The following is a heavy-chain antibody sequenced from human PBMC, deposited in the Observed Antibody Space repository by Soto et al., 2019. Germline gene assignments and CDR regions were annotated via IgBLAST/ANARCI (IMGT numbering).Heavy chain of an antibody. CDR3: ARSAIVVVTAFYFDY. V-gene: IGHV4-30-4*01. Sequence: QVQLQESGPGLVKPSQTLSLTCTVSGGSISSGDYYWSWIRQPPGKGLEWIGYIYYSGSTYYNPSLKSRVTISVDTSKNQFSLKLSSVTAADTAVCYCARSAIVVVTAFYFDYWGQGTLVTVSS. CDR1: GGSISSGDYY. CDR2: IYYSGST. D-gene: IGHD3-22*01. J-gene: IGHJ4*02.